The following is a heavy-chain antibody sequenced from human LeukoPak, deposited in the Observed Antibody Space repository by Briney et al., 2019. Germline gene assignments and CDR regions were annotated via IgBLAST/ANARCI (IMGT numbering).Heavy chain of an antibody. J-gene: IGHJ3*02. D-gene: IGHD2-21*02. CDR3: ARRALPPAYCGGDCFDAFDI. CDR1: GYRFTSYW. V-gene: IGHV5-10-1*01. Sequence: GESLKISFKGSGYRFTSYWISWVRPRPGKGLEWMGRIESSDYYTNYSPSFQGNVTISADKYISTAYLQWSSLKASDTAMYYCARRALPPAYCGGDCFDAFDIWGQGTMVTVSS. CDR2: IESSDYYT.